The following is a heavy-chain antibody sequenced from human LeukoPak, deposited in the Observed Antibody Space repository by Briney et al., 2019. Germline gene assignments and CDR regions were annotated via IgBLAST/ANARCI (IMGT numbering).Heavy chain of an antibody. J-gene: IGHJ3*02. CDR2: IIPIFGTA. CDR3: ARDQHYYTIRDAFDI. Sequence: SVKVSCKASGYTFTSYGISWVRQAPGQGLEWMGGIIPIFGTANYAQKFQGRVTITTDESTSTAYMELSSLRSEDTAVYYCARDQHYYTIRDAFDIWGQGTMVTVSS. D-gene: IGHD3-10*01. CDR1: GYTFTSYG. V-gene: IGHV1-69*05.